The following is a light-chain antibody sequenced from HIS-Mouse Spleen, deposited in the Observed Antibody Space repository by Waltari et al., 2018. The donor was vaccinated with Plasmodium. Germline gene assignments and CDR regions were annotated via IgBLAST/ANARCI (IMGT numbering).Light chain of an antibody. J-gene: IGLJ3*02. CDR2: RNN. CDR1: SSNIGSNY. Sequence: QSVLTQPPSASGTPGQRVTISCSGSSSNIGSNYVYCYQQLPGTAPKVLSYRNNQRPQCVPERFSGSKSGTAASLAISGLRSEDDADYYCAAWDDSLSGWVFGGGTKLTVL. V-gene: IGLV1-47*01. CDR3: AAWDDSLSGWV.